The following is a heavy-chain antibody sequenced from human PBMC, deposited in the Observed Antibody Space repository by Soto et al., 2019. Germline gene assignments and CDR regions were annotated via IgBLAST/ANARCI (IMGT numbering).Heavy chain of an antibody. CDR1: GFTFSSYS. V-gene: IGHV3-48*02. CDR2: ISSSSSTI. J-gene: IGHJ6*02. Sequence: PGGSLRLSCAASGFTFSSYSMNWVRQAPGKGLEWVSYISSSSSTIYYADSVKGRFTISRDNAKNSLYLQMNSLRDEDTAVYYCARVGEGVLRFLEWLSPEPYYYGMDVWGQGTTVTVSS. D-gene: IGHD3-3*01. CDR3: ARVGEGVLRFLEWLSPEPYYYGMDV.